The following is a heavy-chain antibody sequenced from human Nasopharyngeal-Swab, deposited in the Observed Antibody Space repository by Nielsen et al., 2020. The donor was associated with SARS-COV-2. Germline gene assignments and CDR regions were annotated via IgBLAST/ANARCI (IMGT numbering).Heavy chain of an antibody. CDR3: ARDTTGWFQSGMDV. J-gene: IGHJ6*02. V-gene: IGHV4-34*01. D-gene: IGHD6-19*01. CDR2: INHRGST. CDR1: GGSFTDYY. Sequence: SETLSLTCAVYGGSFTDYYWTWIRQPPGKGLEWIGEINHRGSTNYNPSLKSRVTISADTSKNQFSLNLSSVTAADTAVYYCARDTTGWFQSGMDVWGQGTTVIVSS.